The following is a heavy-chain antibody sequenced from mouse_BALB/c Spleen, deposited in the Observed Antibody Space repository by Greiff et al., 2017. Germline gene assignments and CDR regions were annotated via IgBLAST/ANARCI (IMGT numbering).Heavy chain of an antibody. V-gene: IGHV1-80*01. CDR2: IYPGSGST. CDR3: ARSDGNSYYYAMDY. Sequence: QVQLQQSGAELVRPGSSVKISCKASGYAFSSYWMNWVKQRPGQGLEWIGQIYPGSGSTYYNEKFKGKATLTADKSSNTAYMQLSSLTSEDSAVYFCARSDGNSYYYAMDYWGQGTSVTVSS. J-gene: IGHJ4*01. D-gene: IGHD2-1*01. CDR1: GYAFSSYW.